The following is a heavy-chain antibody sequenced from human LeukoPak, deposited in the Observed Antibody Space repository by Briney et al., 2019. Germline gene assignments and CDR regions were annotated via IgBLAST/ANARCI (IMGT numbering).Heavy chain of an antibody. D-gene: IGHD3-16*01. Sequence: PGRSLRLSCAASGFTFSSYGMHWVRQAPGKGLEWVAVIWYDGSNKYYADSVKGRFTISRDNSKNTLYLQMNSLRAEDTAVYYCARGEDAFDIWGQGTMVTVSS. CDR1: GFTFSSYG. J-gene: IGHJ3*02. CDR2: IWYDGSNK. CDR3: ARGEDAFDI. V-gene: IGHV3-33*01.